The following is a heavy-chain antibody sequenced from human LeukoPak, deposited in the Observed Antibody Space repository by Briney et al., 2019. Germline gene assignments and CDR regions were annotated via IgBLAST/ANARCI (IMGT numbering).Heavy chain of an antibody. D-gene: IGHD6-19*01. CDR1: GFTFSSYS. CDR3: ARESVAGPYNWFDP. V-gene: IGHV3-21*01. J-gene: IGHJ5*02. Sequence: PGGSLRLSCAASGFTFSSYSMNWVRQAPGKGLEWVSSISSSSSYIYYADSVKGRSTISRDNAKNSLYLQMNSLRAEDTAVYYCARESVAGPYNWFDPWGQGTLVTVSS. CDR2: ISSSSSYI.